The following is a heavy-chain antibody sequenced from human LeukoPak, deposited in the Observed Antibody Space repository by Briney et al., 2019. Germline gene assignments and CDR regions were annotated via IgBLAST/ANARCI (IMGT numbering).Heavy chain of an antibody. J-gene: IGHJ4*02. Sequence: SETLSLTCAVYGGSFSGYYWSWIRQPPGKGLEWIGEINHSGSTNYNPSLKSRVTISVDTSKNQFSLELSSVTAADTAVYYCARVQPYYDFWSGEIDYWGQGTLVTVSS. CDR1: GGSFSGYY. D-gene: IGHD3-3*01. V-gene: IGHV4-34*01. CDR3: ARVQPYYDFWSGEIDY. CDR2: INHSGST.